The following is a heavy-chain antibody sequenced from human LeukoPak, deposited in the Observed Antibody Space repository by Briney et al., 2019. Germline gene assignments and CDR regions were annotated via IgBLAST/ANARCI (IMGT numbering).Heavy chain of an antibody. CDR3: AKDTGYYYDSSGYWY. V-gene: IGHV3-23*01. D-gene: IGHD3-22*01. CDR2: ISGSGGST. CDR1: GSTFSSYA. J-gene: IGHJ4*02. Sequence: GGSLRLSCAASGSTFSSYAMSWVRQAPGKGLEWVSAISGSGGSTYYADSVKGRFTISRDNSKNTLYLQMNSLRAEDTAVYYCAKDTGYYYDSSGYWYWGQGTLVTVSS.